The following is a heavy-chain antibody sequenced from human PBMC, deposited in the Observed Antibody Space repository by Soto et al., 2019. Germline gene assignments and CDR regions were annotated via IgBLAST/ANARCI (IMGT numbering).Heavy chain of an antibody. CDR3: AKNRLANSPYYYYYYGMDV. CDR2: ISYDGSNK. D-gene: IGHD6-25*01. J-gene: IGHJ6*02. Sequence: GGSLRLSCAASVFTFNNYGMHWVRQAPGKGLEWVAVISYDGSNKYYAESVKGRFTISRDRSKNTLYLQMNSLRAEDTAVYYCAKNRLANSPYYYYYYGMDVWGQGTTVTV. CDR1: VFTFNNYG. V-gene: IGHV3-30*18.